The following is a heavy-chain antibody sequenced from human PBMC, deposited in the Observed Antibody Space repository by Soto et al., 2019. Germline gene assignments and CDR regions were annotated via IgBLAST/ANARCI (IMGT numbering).Heavy chain of an antibody. CDR3: AKFSYDSSGYLFDY. Sequence: TLSLTCAVSGGSISSGGYSWSWIRQPPGKGLEWIGYIYHSGSTYYNPSLKSRVTISVDRSKNQFSLKLSSVTAADTAVYYCAKFSYDSSGYLFDYWGQGTLVTVSS. J-gene: IGHJ4*02. CDR1: GGSISSGGYS. V-gene: IGHV4-30-2*01. CDR2: IYHSGST. D-gene: IGHD3-22*01.